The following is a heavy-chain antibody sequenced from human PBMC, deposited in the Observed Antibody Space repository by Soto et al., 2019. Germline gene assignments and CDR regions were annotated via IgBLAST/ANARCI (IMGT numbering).Heavy chain of an antibody. J-gene: IGHJ4*02. CDR1: GGSFSGYY. CDR3: ARGWGRIFDY. Sequence: QVQLQQWGAGLLKPSETLSLTCAVYGGSFSGYYWNWIRQPPGKGLEWVGEINHSGSTNNNPPLKSRVTSSVDTSKNQFSLKLSSVTAADTAVYYCARGWGRIFDYWGQGTLVTVSS. CDR2: INHSGST. V-gene: IGHV4-34*01. D-gene: IGHD7-27*01.